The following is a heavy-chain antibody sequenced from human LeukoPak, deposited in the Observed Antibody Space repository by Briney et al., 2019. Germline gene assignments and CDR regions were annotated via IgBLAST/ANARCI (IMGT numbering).Heavy chain of an antibody. V-gene: IGHV4-59*01. CDR1: GVSISSYY. D-gene: IGHD5-18*01. Sequence: PSETLSLTCTVSGVSISSYYWSWPRLPPGKGLEWIGYIYYTGATYYNPSLKSRVTISLDTSKNQFSLKLSSVTAADAAVYYCARAGYSYGTGYYFDYWGQGALVTVSS. CDR2: IYYTGAT. J-gene: IGHJ4*02. CDR3: ARAGYSYGTGYYFDY.